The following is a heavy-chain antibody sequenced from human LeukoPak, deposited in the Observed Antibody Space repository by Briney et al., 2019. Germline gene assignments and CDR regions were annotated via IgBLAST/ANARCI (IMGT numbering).Heavy chain of an antibody. CDR2: IIPIFGTA. CDR3: AGHYYGSGSYYPYYYYGMDV. V-gene: IGHV1-69*06. CDR1: GGTFSSYA. Sequence: ASVKVSCKASGGTFSSYAISWVRRAPGQGLEWMGGIIPIFGTANYAQKFQGRVTVTADKSTSTAYMELSSLRSEDTAVYYCAGHYYGSGSYYPYYYYGMDVWGKGTTVTVSS. J-gene: IGHJ6*04. D-gene: IGHD3-10*01.